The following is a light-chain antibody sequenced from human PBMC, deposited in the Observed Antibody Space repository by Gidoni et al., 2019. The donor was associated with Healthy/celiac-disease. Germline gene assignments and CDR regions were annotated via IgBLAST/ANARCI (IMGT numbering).Light chain of an antibody. CDR2: AAS. Sequence: DIQMTQSPSPLSAAVGDRVTIPCRASQSISSYLNWYQQKPGKAPKLLIYAASSLQSGVPSRFSGSGSGTDFTLTISSLPPEDFATYFCQQSYSTPPYTFGQGTKLEIK. CDR3: QQSYSTPPYT. CDR1: QSISSY. V-gene: IGKV1-39*01. J-gene: IGKJ2*01.